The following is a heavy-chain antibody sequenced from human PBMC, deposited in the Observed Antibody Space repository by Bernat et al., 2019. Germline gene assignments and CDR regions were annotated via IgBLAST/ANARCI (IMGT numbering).Heavy chain of an antibody. Sequence: QVQLVESGGGVVQPGRSLRLSCAASGFTFSSYAMHWVRQAPGKGLEWVAVISYDGSNKYYADSVKGRFTISRDNSKNTLYLQMNSLRAEDTAVYYCARAPWMAGTLYGMDVWGQGTTVTVSS. D-gene: IGHD6-19*01. J-gene: IGHJ6*02. CDR3: ARAPWMAGTLYGMDV. V-gene: IGHV3-30-3*01. CDR2: ISYDGSNK. CDR1: GFTFSSYA.